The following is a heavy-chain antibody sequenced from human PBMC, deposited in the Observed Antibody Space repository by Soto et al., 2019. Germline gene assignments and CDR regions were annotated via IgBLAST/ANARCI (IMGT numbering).Heavy chain of an antibody. D-gene: IGHD1-1*01. Sequence: EVQLLESGGGLVQPGGSLRLSCAASGFTFSSYAMSWVRQAPGKGLEWVSAISGSGGSTYYAGPVKGRFTVSRDNSKNTRYLQMSSLRDEDTAVYYWAEDPGYYCNDEFPFYGMGVWGQGTTVTVSS. J-gene: IGHJ6*02. V-gene: IGHV3-23*01. CDR1: GFTFSSYA. CDR2: ISGSGGST. CDR3: AEDPGYYCNDEFPFYGMGV.